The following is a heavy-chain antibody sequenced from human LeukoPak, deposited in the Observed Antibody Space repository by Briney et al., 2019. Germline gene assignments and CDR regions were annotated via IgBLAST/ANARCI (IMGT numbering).Heavy chain of an antibody. Sequence: GGSLRLSCAASGFTFSSYAMHWVRQAPGKGLEWVAVISYDGSNKYYADSVKGRFTTSRDNSKNTLYLQMNSLRAEDTAVYYCARDGGYYDSSGYGLDYWGQGTLVTVSS. D-gene: IGHD3-22*01. CDR3: ARDGGYYDSSGYGLDY. V-gene: IGHV3-30-3*01. CDR2: ISYDGSNK. J-gene: IGHJ4*02. CDR1: GFTFSSYA.